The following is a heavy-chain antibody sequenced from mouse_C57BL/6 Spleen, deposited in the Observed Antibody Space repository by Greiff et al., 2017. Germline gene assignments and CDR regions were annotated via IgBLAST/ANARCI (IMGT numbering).Heavy chain of an antibody. J-gene: IGHJ2*01. V-gene: IGHV5-4*03. CDR3: ARGGGNYCFDY. CDR1: GFTFSSYA. CDR2: ISDGGSYT. D-gene: IGHD2-1*01. Sequence: DVMLVESGGGLVKPGGSLKLSCAASGFTFSSYAMSWVRQTPEKRLEWVATISDGGSYTYYPDNVKGRFTISRDNAKNNLYLQMSHLKSEDTAMYYCARGGGNYCFDYWGQGTTLTVSS.